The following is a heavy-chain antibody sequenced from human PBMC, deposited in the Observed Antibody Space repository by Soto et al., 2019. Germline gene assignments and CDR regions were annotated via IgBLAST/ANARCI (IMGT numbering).Heavy chain of an antibody. CDR3: ARYHLILPAHDFFYGSDV. Sequence: GGSLRLSCEVSGFTFSMYSMSWVRQSPGKGLEWVAKIPQDGVDGHYADSVKGRFIISRDNGKNSLHLQLNNLRAEDTAVYCCARYHLILPAHDFFYGSDVWGRGATVTVSS. J-gene: IGHJ6*02. CDR2: IPQDGVDG. CDR1: GFTFSMYS. D-gene: IGHD2-21*02. V-gene: IGHV3-7*03.